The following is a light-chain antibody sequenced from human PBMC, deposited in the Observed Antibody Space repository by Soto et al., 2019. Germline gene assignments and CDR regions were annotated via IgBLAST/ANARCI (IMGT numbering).Light chain of an antibody. CDR1: QDISNY. CDR2: DAS. V-gene: IGKV1-33*01. Sequence: DIHMTQSPSPLSASVGDRVTITRRASQDISNYLNWYQQRPGKAPKLLIYDASNLERGVPSRFSGTRSGTHFTFAITSLQPEDVAAYYCQQSDGLPVSFGQETRREI. J-gene: IGKJ5*01. CDR3: QQSDGLPVS.